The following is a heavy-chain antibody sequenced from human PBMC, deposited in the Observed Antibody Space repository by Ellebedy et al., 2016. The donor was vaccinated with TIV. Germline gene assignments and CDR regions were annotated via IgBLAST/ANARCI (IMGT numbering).Heavy chain of an antibody. Sequence: PGGSLRLSCAASGFSFRSYWMSWVRQAPGKGLEWVANIRQEGDEDFYVDSAKGRFTISRDNAKNSLYLQMNGLRGEDTAVYYCARRGSYGDYAVQINSWLGLWGRGTLVIVSS. J-gene: IGHJ5*02. CDR1: GFSFRSYW. V-gene: IGHV3-7*01. CDR3: ARRGSYGDYAVQINSWLGL. CDR2: IRQEGDED. D-gene: IGHD4-17*01.